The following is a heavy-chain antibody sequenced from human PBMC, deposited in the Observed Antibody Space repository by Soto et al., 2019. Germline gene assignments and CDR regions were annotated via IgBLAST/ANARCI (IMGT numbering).Heavy chain of an antibody. J-gene: IGHJ5*02. Sequence: PGESLKISCRTSGYRFTSYWIAWVRQMPGRGLEWMGIIFPSDSDTRYSPSFQGQVTISADRSTSTVFLQWASLKASDTAVYFCARKDKSGYFNWFDPWGQGTLVTVSS. CDR1: GYRFTSYW. CDR3: ARKDKSGYFNWFDP. D-gene: IGHD3-22*01. V-gene: IGHV5-51*01. CDR2: IFPSDSDT.